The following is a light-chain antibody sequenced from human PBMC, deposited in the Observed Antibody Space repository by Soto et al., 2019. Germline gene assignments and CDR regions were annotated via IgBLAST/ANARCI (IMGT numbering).Light chain of an antibody. Sequence: DIQMTQSPSTLSTSVEDRVTITCRASQSISSWLAWYQQKPGKAPKLLIYDASNLESGVPSRFSGSGSGTEFTLTISSLQPDDFATYYCQQYNSYPWTFGQGTKVEIK. CDR1: QSISSW. CDR3: QQYNSYPWT. CDR2: DAS. J-gene: IGKJ1*01. V-gene: IGKV1-5*01.